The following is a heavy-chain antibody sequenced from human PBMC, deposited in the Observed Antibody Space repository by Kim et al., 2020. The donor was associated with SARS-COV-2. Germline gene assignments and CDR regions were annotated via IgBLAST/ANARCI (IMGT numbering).Heavy chain of an antibody. J-gene: IGHJ6*02. CDR2: IWYDGSNK. CDR1: GFTFSSYG. D-gene: IGHD6-19*01. CDR3: AREGAVAGRYYYYGMDV. V-gene: IGHV3-33*01. Sequence: GGSLRLSCAASGFTFSSYGMHWVRQAPGKGLEWVAVIWYDGSNKYYADSVKGRFTISRDNSKNTLYLQMNSLRAEDTAVYYCAREGAVAGRYYYYGMDVWGQGTTVTVSS.